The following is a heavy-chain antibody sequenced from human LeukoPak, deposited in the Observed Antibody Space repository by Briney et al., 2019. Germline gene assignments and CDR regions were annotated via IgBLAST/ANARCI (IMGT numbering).Heavy chain of an antibody. Sequence: SETLSLTCTVSGGSISSYYWSWIRQPPGKGLEWLAYISYSGSTNCNPSLKGRVTISVDTSKNQLSLKMSSVTAADTAVYYCARQVSGSGSPAPYGMDVWGQGTTVTVSS. D-gene: IGHD3-10*01. V-gene: IGHV4-59*08. J-gene: IGHJ6*02. CDR1: GGSISSYY. CDR2: ISYSGST. CDR3: ARQVSGSGSPAPYGMDV.